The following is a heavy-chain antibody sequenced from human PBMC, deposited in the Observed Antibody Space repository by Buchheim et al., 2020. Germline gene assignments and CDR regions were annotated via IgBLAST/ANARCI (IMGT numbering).Heavy chain of an antibody. CDR3: AKDLLIQLWGDWFDP. Sequence: EVQLLESGGGLVQPGGSLRLFCAASGFTFSSYAMSWVRQAPGKGLEWVSAISGSGGSTYYADSVKGRLTIARDNSKNTMYLQMNSLRAEDTAVYYCAKDLLIQLWGDWFDPWGQGTL. CDR1: GFTFSSYA. V-gene: IGHV3-23*01. CDR2: ISGSGGST. D-gene: IGHD5-18*01. J-gene: IGHJ5*02.